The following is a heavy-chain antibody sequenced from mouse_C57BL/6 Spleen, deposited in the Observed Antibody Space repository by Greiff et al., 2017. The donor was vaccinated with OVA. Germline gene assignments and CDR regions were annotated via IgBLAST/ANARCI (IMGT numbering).Heavy chain of an antibody. D-gene: IGHD1-1*01. Sequence: QVQLKESGAELLKPGASVKLSCKASGYTFTGYWIEWVKQRPGHGLEWIGEILPGSGSTNYNEKIKGKATFTADKSSTTAYMQLSSLTTEDSAIYYCARSYGSSYRYWYFDVWGTGTTVTVSS. CDR2: ILPGSGST. V-gene: IGHV1-9*01. CDR3: ARSYGSSYRYWYFDV. CDR1: GYTFTGYW. J-gene: IGHJ1*03.